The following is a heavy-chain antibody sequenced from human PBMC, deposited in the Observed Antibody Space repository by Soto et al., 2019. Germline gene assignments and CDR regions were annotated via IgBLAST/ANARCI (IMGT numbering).Heavy chain of an antibody. CDR1: GYTFTSYD. Sequence: EASVKVSCKASGYTFTSYDINWVRQATGQGLEWMGWMNPNSGNTGYAQKFQGRVTMTRNTSISTAYMELSSLRSEDTAVCYCATISGRNDYAEGMDVWGQGNTVNVSS. D-gene: IGHD4-17*01. CDR2: MNPNSGNT. J-gene: IGHJ6*02. CDR3: ATISGRNDYAEGMDV. V-gene: IGHV1-8*01.